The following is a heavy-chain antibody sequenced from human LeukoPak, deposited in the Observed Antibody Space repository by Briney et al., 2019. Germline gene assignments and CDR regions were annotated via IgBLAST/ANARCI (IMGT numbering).Heavy chain of an antibody. V-gene: IGHV4-4*07. J-gene: IGHJ4*02. CDR1: GGSISSYY. Sequence: SETLSLTCTVSGGSISSYYWSWIRQPAGKGLEWIGRIYTSGSTNYNPSLKSRVTMSVDTSKNQFSLKLSSVTAADTAVYYRARGHMAAAGRRGYYFDYWGQGTLVTVSS. D-gene: IGHD6-13*01. CDR3: ARGHMAAAGRRGYYFDY. CDR2: IYTSGST.